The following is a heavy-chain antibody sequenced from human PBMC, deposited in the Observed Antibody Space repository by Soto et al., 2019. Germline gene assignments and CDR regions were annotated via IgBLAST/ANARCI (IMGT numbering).Heavy chain of an antibody. V-gene: IGHV4-39*01. Sequence: QLQLQESGPGLVKPSETLSLTCSLSGGPISDARFYWGWIRQSPGRGLEWIGSIYYTGTTFFNPSLQSRVTVSVDTSEKQFSLKLYSVTVADTAMYFCARQKWEQPKWFDPWGQGTLVIVSP. CDR2: IYYTGTT. CDR1: GGPISDARFY. D-gene: IGHD1-26*01. J-gene: IGHJ5*02. CDR3: ARQKWEQPKWFDP.